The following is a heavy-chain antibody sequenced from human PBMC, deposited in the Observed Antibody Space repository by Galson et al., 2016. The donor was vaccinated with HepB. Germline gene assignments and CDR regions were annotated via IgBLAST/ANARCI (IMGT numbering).Heavy chain of an antibody. Sequence: SLRLSCAASGFTFSSYGMHWVRQAPGKGLEWVAVISYDGGKKYYLDSVKGRFTISRDNSKNTLSLQMTSQRGDDSAVYYCAKDLDPGTVVTPTGVGYYYYGLDVWGQGTLVTVSS. D-gene: IGHD2-2*01. CDR2: ISYDGGKK. J-gene: IGHJ6*02. V-gene: IGHV3-30*18. CDR3: AKDLDPGTVVTPTGVGYYYYGLDV. CDR1: GFTFSSYG.